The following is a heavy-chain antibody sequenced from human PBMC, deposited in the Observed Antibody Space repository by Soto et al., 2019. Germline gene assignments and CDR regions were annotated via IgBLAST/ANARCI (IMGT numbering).Heavy chain of an antibody. J-gene: IGHJ6*02. V-gene: IGHV3-48*03. Sequence: PGGSLRLSCAASGFTFSSYEMNWVRQAPGNGLEWVSYISSGGSTIYYADSVKGRFTISRDNAKKSLYLQMNSMRAEDTAVYYCARPNLGYCSGGSCSSRGMDVWGQGTTVTSP. D-gene: IGHD2-15*01. CDR3: ARPNLGYCSGGSCSSRGMDV. CDR2: ISSGGSTI. CDR1: GFTFSSYE.